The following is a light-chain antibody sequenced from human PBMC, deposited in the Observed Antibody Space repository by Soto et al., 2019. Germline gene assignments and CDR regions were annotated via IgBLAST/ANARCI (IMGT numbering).Light chain of an antibody. CDR3: QQLNSYPGT. CDR2: AAS. J-gene: IGKJ2*01. CDR1: QGISSY. V-gene: IGKV1-9*01. Sequence: DIQLTQSPSFLSASVGDRVIITCRASQGISSYLAWYQQKPGKAPKLLIYAASTLQSGVPSRFSGSGSGTEFTLTISSLQPEDFATYYCQQLNSYPGTFGQGTKLEIK.